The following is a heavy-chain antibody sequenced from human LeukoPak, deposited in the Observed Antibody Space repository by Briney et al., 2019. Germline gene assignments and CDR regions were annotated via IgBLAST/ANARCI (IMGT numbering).Heavy chain of an antibody. J-gene: IGHJ4*02. V-gene: IGHV4-30-4*01. CDR3: ARVGVATSSRNFGY. Sequence: PSQTLSLTCTVSGGSISSGDYYWSWIRQPPGKGLEWIGYIYYSGSTYYNPSLKSRVTISVDTSKNQFPLKLSSVTAADTAVYYCARVGVATSSRNFGYWGQGTLVTVSS. CDR1: GGSISSGDYY. CDR2: IYYSGST. D-gene: IGHD5-12*01.